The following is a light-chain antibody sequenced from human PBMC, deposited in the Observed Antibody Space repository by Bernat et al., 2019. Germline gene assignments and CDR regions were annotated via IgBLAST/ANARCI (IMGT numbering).Light chain of an antibody. CDR2: WAS. Sequence: TINCKSSQSLFYSSNNNDYLAWYRQRPGQPPQLLLYWASTRESGVPDRFSGSGSRTDFTLTIRGLQAEDVAVYYCHQYFKSPYTFGQGTKIEIK. J-gene: IGKJ2*01. CDR1: QSLFYSSNNNDY. CDR3: HQYFKSPYT. V-gene: IGKV4-1*01.